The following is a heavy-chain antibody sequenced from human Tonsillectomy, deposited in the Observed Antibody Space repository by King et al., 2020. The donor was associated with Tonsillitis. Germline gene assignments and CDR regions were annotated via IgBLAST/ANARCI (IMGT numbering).Heavy chain of an antibody. Sequence: VQLVESGGGLVQPGGSLRLSCAASGFTFSSYAMSWVRQAPGKGLEWVSATSGSTGKTYYADSVKGRFTISRDNSKNTLYLQMNSLRAEDTAVYYCAKGNMHCSGGSCPRSLYDYAMDVWGQGTTVTVSS. CDR3: AKGNMHCSGGSCPRSLYDYAMDV. V-gene: IGHV3-23*04. CDR2: TSGSTGKT. D-gene: IGHD2-15*01. J-gene: IGHJ6*02. CDR1: GFTFSSYA.